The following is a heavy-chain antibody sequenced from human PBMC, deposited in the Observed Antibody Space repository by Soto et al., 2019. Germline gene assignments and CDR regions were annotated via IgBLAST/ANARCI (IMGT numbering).Heavy chain of an antibody. CDR2: IYYSGST. J-gene: IGHJ4*02. V-gene: IGHV4-59*01. D-gene: IGHD3-9*01. Sequence: SETLSLTCTVSGGSISSYYWSWIRQPPGKGLEWIGYIYYSGSTNYNPSLKSRVTISVDTSKNQFSLKLSSVTAADTAVYYCATGGNVLRYFDWSHWGQGTLVTVSS. CDR1: GGSISSYY. CDR3: ATGGNVLRYFDWSH.